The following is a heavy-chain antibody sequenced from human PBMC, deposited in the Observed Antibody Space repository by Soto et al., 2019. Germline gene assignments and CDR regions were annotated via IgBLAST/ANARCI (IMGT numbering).Heavy chain of an antibody. J-gene: IGHJ4*02. CDR2: ISYDGSNK. CDR3: ANDGVPSHGDNTPGV. D-gene: IGHD4-17*01. CDR1: GFTFSSYG. Sequence: QVQLVESGGGVVQPGRSLRLSCAASGFTFSSYGMHWVRQAPGKGLEWVAVISYDGSNKDYADSVKGRFTISRDNSKNTLYLQMNSLRAEDTAVYYCANDGVPSHGDNTPGVWGQGTLVTVSS. V-gene: IGHV3-30*18.